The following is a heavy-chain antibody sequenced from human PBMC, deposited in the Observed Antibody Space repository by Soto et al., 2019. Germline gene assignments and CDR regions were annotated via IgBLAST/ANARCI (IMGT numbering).Heavy chain of an antibody. Sequence: QVQLQESLPGLVKHSQTLSLTCTVSGGSISSGGYYWSWIRQHPGKGMEWIGYIYNSGSTYYNPSRRSRVTISADTSKNQFSLPSSSVPAADTAVYYCARAPAPWGQGTLVTVSS. J-gene: IGHJ5*02. V-gene: IGHV4-31*03. CDR3: ARAPAP. CDR1: GGSISSGGYY. CDR2: IYNSGST.